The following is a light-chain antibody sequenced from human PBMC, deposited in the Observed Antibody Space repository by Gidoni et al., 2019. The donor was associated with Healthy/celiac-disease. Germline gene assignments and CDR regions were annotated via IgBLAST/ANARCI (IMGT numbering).Light chain of an antibody. V-gene: IGKV3-20*01. Sequence: IELTQSPGTLSLSPGERATLSCRASQSVSSSYLAWYQQKPGQAPRLLIYGASRRATGIPDRFSGSGSGTDFTLTISRLEPEDFAVYYCQQYGSSSWTFGQGTKVEIK. CDR3: QQYGSSSWT. J-gene: IGKJ1*01. CDR1: QSVSSSY. CDR2: GAS.